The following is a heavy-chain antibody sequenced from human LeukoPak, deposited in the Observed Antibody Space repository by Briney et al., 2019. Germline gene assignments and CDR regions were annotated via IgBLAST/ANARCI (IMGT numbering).Heavy chain of an antibody. D-gene: IGHD1-26*01. J-gene: IGHJ3*02. CDR3: ARGDLVGATSGGAFDI. CDR1: GYTFTSYA. V-gene: IGHV1-3*03. Sequence: GSVKVSCKASGYTFTSYAMHWVRQAPGQRLEWMGWINAGNGNTKYPQEFQGRVTITRDTSASTAYMELSSLRSEDMAVYYCARGDLVGATSGGAFDIWGQGTMVTVSS. CDR2: INAGNGNT.